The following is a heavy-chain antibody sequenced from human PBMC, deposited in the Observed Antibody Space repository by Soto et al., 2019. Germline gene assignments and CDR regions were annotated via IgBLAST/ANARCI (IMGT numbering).Heavy chain of an antibody. J-gene: IGHJ6*02. CDR1: GGSLSSGGYF. V-gene: IGHV4-31*03. CDR2: IYYSGST. Sequence: QVQLQESGPGLVKPSQTLSLSCTVSGGSLSSGGYFWSWIRQHPGKGLEWIGYIYYSGSTYYNPSLVSRLTMSVDGYQNLFSLQLSSVTAADTAVYYCARGAYSSSVRGHLYYSYYGMDVWGQGTTVTVSS. D-gene: IGHD6-6*01. CDR3: ARGAYSSSVRGHLYYSYYGMDV.